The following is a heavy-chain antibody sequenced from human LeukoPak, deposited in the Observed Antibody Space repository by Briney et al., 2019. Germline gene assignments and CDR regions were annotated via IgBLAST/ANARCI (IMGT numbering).Heavy chain of an antibody. CDR1: GYTFTSYD. D-gene: IGHD3-10*01. CDR3: ARDLWFGDEAFDI. J-gene: IGHJ3*02. CDR2: MNPNSGNT. V-gene: IGHV1-8*01. Sequence: ASVKVSCKASGYTFTSYDINWVRQATGQGLEWMGWMNPNSGNTGYARKFQGRVTMTRNTSISTAYMELSRLRSDDTAVYYCARDLWFGDEAFDIWGQGTMVTVSS.